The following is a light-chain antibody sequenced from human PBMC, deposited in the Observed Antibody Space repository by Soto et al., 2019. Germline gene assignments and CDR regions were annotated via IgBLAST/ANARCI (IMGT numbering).Light chain of an antibody. Sequence: EIVLTQSPGTLSLSPGERATLSCRASQSVSNNYLAWYQQKPGQAPRLLIYDASTRAPGIPARFSGSGSGTELTLTISSLQSDDFAVYHCQQYNNWPPTFGHGTRLEI. J-gene: IGKJ5*01. CDR2: DAS. CDR3: QQYNNWPPT. CDR1: QSVSNN. V-gene: IGKV3-15*01.